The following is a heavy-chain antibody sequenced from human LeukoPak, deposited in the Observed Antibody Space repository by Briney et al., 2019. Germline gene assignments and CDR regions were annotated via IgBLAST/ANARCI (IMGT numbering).Heavy chain of an antibody. CDR3: VRALMGADDY. D-gene: IGHD1-26*01. V-gene: IGHV3-9*01. J-gene: IGHJ4*02. CDR1: GFTFDDYA. Sequence: GRSLRLSCAASGFTFDDYAMHWVRQAPGKGLEWVSGISWNSGSIGYADSVKGRFTISRDNAKNSLYLQMNSLRAEDTAVYYCVRALMGADDYWGQGTLVTVSS. CDR2: ISWNSGSI.